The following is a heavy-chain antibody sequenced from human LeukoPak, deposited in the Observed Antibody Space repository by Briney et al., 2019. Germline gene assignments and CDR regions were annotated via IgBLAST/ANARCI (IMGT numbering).Heavy chain of an antibody. V-gene: IGHV4-39*07. J-gene: IGHJ4*02. CDR1: GGSISSSYSY. CDR3: ARDREDGSFDY. Sequence: SETLSLTCAVSGGSISSSYSYWGWIRQPPGKGLEWIGRIYTSGSTNYNPSLKSRVTISVDTSKNQFSLKLSSVTAADTAVYYCARDREDGSFDYWGQGTLVTVSS. CDR2: IYTSGST. D-gene: IGHD3-10*01.